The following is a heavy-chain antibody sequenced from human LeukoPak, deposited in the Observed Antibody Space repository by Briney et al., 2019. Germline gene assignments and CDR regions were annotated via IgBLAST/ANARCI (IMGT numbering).Heavy chain of an antibody. J-gene: IGHJ1*01. Sequence: GRSLRLSCAASGFTFSSYGMHWVRPAPGKGLEWVANIKQDGSDKYYVDSVKGRFTISRDNAKNSLSLRMNSLSAEDTAVYYCATGYSSGWYFYFQHWGQGSLVSVSS. CDR2: IKQDGSDK. CDR1: GFTFSSYG. CDR3: ATGYSSGWYFYFQH. D-gene: IGHD6-19*01. V-gene: IGHV3-7*01.